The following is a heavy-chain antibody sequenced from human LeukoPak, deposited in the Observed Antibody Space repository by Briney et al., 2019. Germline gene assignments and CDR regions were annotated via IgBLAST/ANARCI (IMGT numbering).Heavy chain of an antibody. CDR3: ARDTFKDSSCYYSDY. Sequence: SETLSLTCTVSGGSISSGSYYWSWIRQPAGKGLEWIGRVYTSGSTNYNPSLKSRVTISLDTSKNQFSLKLSSVTAADTAVYYCARDTFKDSSCYYSDYWGQGTLVTVSS. V-gene: IGHV4-61*02. CDR1: GGSISSGSYY. J-gene: IGHJ4*02. D-gene: IGHD3-22*01. CDR2: VYTSGST.